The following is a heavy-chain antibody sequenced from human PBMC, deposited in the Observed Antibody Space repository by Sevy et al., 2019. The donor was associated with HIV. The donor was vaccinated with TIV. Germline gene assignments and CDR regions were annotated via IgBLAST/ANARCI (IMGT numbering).Heavy chain of an antibody. D-gene: IGHD2-8*01. Sequence: GGSLRLSCTASGFTFGSYDMNWVRQAPGKGLEWVSKISSSGSSIYYADSVKGRFTISRDNAKNSLNLQMNSLRAEDTAVYYCTRNGGAFDNGFDPWGQGTLVTVSS. CDR1: GFTFGSYD. CDR3: TRNGGAFDNGFDP. CDR2: ISSSGSSI. V-gene: IGHV3-48*03. J-gene: IGHJ5*02.